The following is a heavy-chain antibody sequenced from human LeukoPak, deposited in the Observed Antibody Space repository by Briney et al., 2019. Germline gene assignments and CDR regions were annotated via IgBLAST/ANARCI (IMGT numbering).Heavy chain of an antibody. Sequence: PSETLSLTCTVSGGSISSYYWSWIRQPPGKGLEWIGYIYYSGSTNYNPSLKSRVTISVDTSKNQFSLKLSSVTAADTAVYYCARGGLGYYDSSGYLDGWGQGTLVTVSS. CDR2: IYYSGST. J-gene: IGHJ4*02. CDR1: GGSISSYY. CDR3: ARGGLGYYDSSGYLDG. V-gene: IGHV4-59*01. D-gene: IGHD3-22*01.